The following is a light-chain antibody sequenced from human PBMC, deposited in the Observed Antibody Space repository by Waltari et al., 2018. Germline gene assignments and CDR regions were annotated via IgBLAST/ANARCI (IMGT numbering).Light chain of an antibody. Sequence: EIVLTQSPATQSLSPGERATLSCRASQSVSSSLAWYQQKPGQAPRLLIYGASNMATGIPARFSGSGSGTDVTLTISSLEPEDFAVYYCLQRYNWPTFGGGTKVEIK. J-gene: IGKJ4*01. CDR2: GAS. CDR1: QSVSSS. CDR3: LQRYNWPT. V-gene: IGKV3-11*01.